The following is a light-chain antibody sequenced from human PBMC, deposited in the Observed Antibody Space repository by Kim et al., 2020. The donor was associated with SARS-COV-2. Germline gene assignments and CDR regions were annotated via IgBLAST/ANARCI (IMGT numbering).Light chain of an antibody. J-gene: IGKJ2*01. Sequence: SAAVGDRVTITCRARQGISNYLAWYQQKPGKVPTLLIFAASTLQTGVPSRVSGSGSGTDFTLTISSLQPEDVATYYCQKYNSAPYTFGQGTKLEI. CDR2: AAS. CDR1: QGISNY. V-gene: IGKV1-27*01. CDR3: QKYNSAPYT.